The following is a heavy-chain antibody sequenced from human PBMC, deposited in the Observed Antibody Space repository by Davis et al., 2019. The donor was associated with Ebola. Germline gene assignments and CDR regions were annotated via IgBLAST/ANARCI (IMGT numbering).Heavy chain of an antibody. Sequence: PGGSLRLSCAASGFTVSSNYMSWVRQAPGKGLEWVSVIYSGGSTYYADSVKGRFTISRHNSKNTLYLQMNSLRAEDTAVYYCARDGISSSWEYYYYGMDVWGQGTTVTVSS. CDR1: GFTVSSNY. CDR2: IYSGGST. J-gene: IGHJ6*02. D-gene: IGHD6-13*01. CDR3: ARDGISSSWEYYYYGMDV. V-gene: IGHV3-53*01.